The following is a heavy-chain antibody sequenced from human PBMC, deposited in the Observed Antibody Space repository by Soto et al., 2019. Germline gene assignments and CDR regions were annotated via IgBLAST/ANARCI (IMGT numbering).Heavy chain of an antibody. CDR1: GFTFSSYS. Sequence: EVQLVESGGGLVQPGGSLRLSSAASGFTFSSYSMNWVRQAPGKGLEWVSYISSSSSTIYYADSVKGRFTISRDNAKNSLYLQMNSLRAEDTAVYYCARDYGDWPDAFDIWGQGTMVTVSS. D-gene: IGHD4-17*01. V-gene: IGHV3-48*01. J-gene: IGHJ3*02. CDR3: ARDYGDWPDAFDI. CDR2: ISSSSSTI.